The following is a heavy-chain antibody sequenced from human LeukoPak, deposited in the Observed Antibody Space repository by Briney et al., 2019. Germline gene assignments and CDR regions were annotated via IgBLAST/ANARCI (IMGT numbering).Heavy chain of an antibody. Sequence: GGSPRLSCAASGFTFSNYAIHCVRQAPGKGLEWVAVISYDGSNKYYADSVKGRFTISRDNSRHTLYLQMNSLRAEDTAVYFCARGNSGIYSHFDYWGQGTLVTVSS. CDR3: ARGNSGIYSHFDY. CDR2: ISYDGSNK. V-gene: IGHV3-30-3*01. D-gene: IGHD1-26*01. J-gene: IGHJ4*02. CDR1: GFTFSNYA.